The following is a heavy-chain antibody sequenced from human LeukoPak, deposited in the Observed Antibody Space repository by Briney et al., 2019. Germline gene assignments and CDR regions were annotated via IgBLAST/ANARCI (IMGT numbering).Heavy chain of an antibody. Sequence: PGGSLRLSCAASGFTVSTNYMSWVRQAPGRGLEWVSVIYAGGTTYYADSVRGRFTISRDNSKNTLYLQMNSLRDEDTAVYYCVRDSSGWYDHWGQGTLVTVSS. CDR1: GFTVSTNY. V-gene: IGHV3-53*01. J-gene: IGHJ5*02. CDR2: IYAGGTT. D-gene: IGHD6-19*01. CDR3: VRDSSGWYDH.